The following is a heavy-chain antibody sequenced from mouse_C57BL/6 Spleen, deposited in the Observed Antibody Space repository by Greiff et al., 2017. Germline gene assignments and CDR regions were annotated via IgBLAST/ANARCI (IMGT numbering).Heavy chain of an antibody. CDR1: GFTFSDFY. CDR3: ARDAVVPFDY. V-gene: IGHV7-1*01. J-gene: IGHJ2*01. D-gene: IGHD1-1*01. CDR2: SRNKANDYTT. Sequence: EVHLVESGGGLVQSGRSLRLSCATSGFTFSDFYMEWVRQAPGKGLEWIAASRNKANDYTTEYSASVKGRFIVSRDTSQSILYLQMNALRAEDTAIYYCARDAVVPFDYWGQGTTLTVS.